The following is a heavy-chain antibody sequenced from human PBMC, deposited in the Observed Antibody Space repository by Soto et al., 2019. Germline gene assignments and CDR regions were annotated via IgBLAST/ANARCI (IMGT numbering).Heavy chain of an antibody. CDR3: ARDGEGRQLPHFIDY. V-gene: IGHV1-18*01. CDR1: GYTFTSYG. CDR2: ISAYNGNT. J-gene: IGHJ4*02. Sequence: ASVKVSCKASGYTFTSYGISWVRQAPGQGLEWMGWISAYNGNTNYAQKLQGRVTMTTDTSTSTAYMELRSLRSDDTAVYYCARDGEGRQLPHFIDYWGQGTLVPVSS. D-gene: IGHD2-2*01.